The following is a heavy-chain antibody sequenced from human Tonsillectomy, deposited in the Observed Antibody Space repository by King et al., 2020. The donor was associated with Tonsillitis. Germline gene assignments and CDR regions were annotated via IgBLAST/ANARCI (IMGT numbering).Heavy chain of an antibody. D-gene: IGHD5-12*01. V-gene: IGHV3-49*04. CDR2: IRSKAYGGTT. J-gene: IGHJ6*03. CDR3: TVATSYYYYYMDV. CDR1: GFTFGDYA. Sequence: VQLVDSGGGLVQPGRSLRLSCTASGFTFGDYAMSWVRQAPGKGLEWVGFIRSKAYGGTTEYAASVKGRFTISRDDYKNIAYLQMNSLKTEDTAVYYCTVATSYYYYYMDVWGKGTTVTVSS.